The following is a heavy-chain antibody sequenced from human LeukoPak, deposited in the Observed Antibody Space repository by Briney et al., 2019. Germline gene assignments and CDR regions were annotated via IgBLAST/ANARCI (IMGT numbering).Heavy chain of an antibody. CDR1: GGSFSGYY. Sequence: SETLSLTCAVYGGSFSGYYWNWIRQPPRKGLEWIGEINHSGSSNHNPSLKSRVTISLDTSKNQFSLKLSSVTAADTAVYYCARGPRYYYESSGYRKNYFDYWGQGTLVTVSS. V-gene: IGHV4-34*01. J-gene: IGHJ4*02. CDR3: ARGPRYYYESSGYRKNYFDY. D-gene: IGHD3-22*01. CDR2: INHSGSS.